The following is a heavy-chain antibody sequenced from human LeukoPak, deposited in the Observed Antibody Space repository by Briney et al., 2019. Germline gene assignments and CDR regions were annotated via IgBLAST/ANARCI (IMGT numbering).Heavy chain of an antibody. J-gene: IGHJ4*02. Sequence: GGSLRLSCAASGFTFSGYSMNWVRQAPGKGLEWVSSISGSGTYIYYADSLKGRFTISRDNAKNSLYLQMNSLRAEDTAVYYCARDRPGSAFYYGSGSYLYWGQGTLVTVSS. D-gene: IGHD3-10*01. CDR3: ARDRPGSAFYYGSGSYLY. CDR1: GFTFSGYS. V-gene: IGHV3-21*01. CDR2: ISGSGTYI.